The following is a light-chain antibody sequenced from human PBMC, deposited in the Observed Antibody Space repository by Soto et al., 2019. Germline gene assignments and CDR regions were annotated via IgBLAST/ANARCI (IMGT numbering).Light chain of an antibody. J-gene: IGKJ1*01. CDR2: DIF. CDR3: QQSYGERT. CDR1: QSVSNN. V-gene: IGKV1-39*01. Sequence: DIQMTQSPSSLSASVGHRVTITCRASQSVSNNFNWYQQKRGKAPNLLIYDIFNLQNGVSSRFSGSVSETDFTLTISNRQRDDLATYCCQQSYGERTFGQGTKGEIK.